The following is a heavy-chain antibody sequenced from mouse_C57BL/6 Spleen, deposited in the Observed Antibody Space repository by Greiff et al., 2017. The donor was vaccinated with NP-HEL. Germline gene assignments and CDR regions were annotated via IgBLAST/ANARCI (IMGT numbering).Heavy chain of an antibody. D-gene: IGHD1-1*01. CDR2: INPNNGGT. CDR3: ARYYYGSSYGYFDV. V-gene: IGHV1-26*01. J-gene: IGHJ1*03. CDR1: GYTFTDYY. Sequence: PRQQFLPSLVTPGASVKISCKASGYTFTDYYMNWVKQRHGKSLEWIGDINPNNGGTSHNQKFKGKATLTVDKSSSTAYMELRSLTSEDSAVYYCARYYYGSSYGYFDVWGTGTTVTVSS.